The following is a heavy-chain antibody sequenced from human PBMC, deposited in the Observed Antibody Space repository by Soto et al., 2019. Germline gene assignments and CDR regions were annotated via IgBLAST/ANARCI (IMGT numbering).Heavy chain of an antibody. CDR3: AKGSYFDY. Sequence: GGSLKLSCAASGFTFSSYGLHWVRQAPGKGLEWVAVISYDGSNKYYADSVKGRFTISRDNSKNTLYLQMNSLRAEDTAVYYCAKGSYFDYRGQGTLVTVSS. V-gene: IGHV3-30*18. CDR2: ISYDGSNK. CDR1: GFTFSSYG. J-gene: IGHJ4*02.